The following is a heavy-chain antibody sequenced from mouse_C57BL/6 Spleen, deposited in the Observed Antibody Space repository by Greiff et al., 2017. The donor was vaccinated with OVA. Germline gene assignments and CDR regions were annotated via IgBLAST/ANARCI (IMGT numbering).Heavy chain of an antibody. J-gene: IGHJ1*03. Sequence: QVHVQQSGAELARPGASVKLSCKASGYTFTSYGISWVKQRTGQGLEWIGEIYPRSGNTYYNEKFKGKATLTADKSSSTAYMELRSLTSEDSAVYFCARGGYYGSSYRYFDVWGTGTTVTVSS. CDR1: GYTFTSYG. CDR3: ARGGYYGSSYRYFDV. D-gene: IGHD1-1*01. CDR2: IYPRSGNT. V-gene: IGHV1-81*01.